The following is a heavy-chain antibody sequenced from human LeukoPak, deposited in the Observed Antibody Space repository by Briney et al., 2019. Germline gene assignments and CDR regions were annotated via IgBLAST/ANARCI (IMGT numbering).Heavy chain of an antibody. D-gene: IGHD3-3*01. Sequence: SSETLSLTCTVSGGSISSSNYYWGWIRQPPGKGLEWIGSMYYGGSTYYNPSLKSRVTISVDTSKNQFSLRLSSVTAADTAVYYCASDKVFGVAEWGQGTLVTVSS. J-gene: IGHJ4*02. CDR3: ASDKVFGVAE. CDR2: MYYGGST. CDR1: GGSISSSNYY. V-gene: IGHV4-39*01.